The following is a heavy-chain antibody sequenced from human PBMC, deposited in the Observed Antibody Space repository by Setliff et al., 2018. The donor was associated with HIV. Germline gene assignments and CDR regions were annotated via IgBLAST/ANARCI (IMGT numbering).Heavy chain of an antibody. D-gene: IGHD5-18*01. V-gene: IGHV4-39*01. CDR1: GGSIRSSSFY. CDR2: IYYSGST. J-gene: IGHJ4*02. CDR3: ARHAIVDTAGRGFDY. Sequence: PSETLSLTCTVSGGSIRSSSFYWGWIRQPPGKGLEWIASIYYSGSTYYNSSLKSRVTISVDTSKNQFSLTLSSVTATDTAVYYCARHAIVDTAGRGFDYWGQGTLVTVS.